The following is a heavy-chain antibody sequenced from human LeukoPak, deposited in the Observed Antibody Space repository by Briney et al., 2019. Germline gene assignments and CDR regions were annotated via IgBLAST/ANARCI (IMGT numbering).Heavy chain of an antibody. J-gene: IGHJ4*02. CDR3: ARYESNYGYMDY. CDR1: GFTFTNYW. D-gene: IGHD5-18*01. Sequence: GGSLRLSCAPSGFTFTNYWMNWVRQAPGKGLEWVANIKQDGSEKYYVDSVKGRFTISRDNAKNSLYLQMNSLRAEDTAVYYCARYESNYGYMDYWGQGALVTVSS. V-gene: IGHV3-7*01. CDR2: IKQDGSEK.